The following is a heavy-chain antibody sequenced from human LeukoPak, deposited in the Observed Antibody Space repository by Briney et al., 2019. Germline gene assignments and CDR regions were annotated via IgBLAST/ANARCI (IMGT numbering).Heavy chain of an antibody. D-gene: IGHD3-9*01. V-gene: IGHV1-24*01. CDR2: FDPEDGET. CDR3: ATTLRYFDWLPNFDY. CDR1: GYTLTELS. Sequence: VASVKVSCKVSGYTLTELSMHWVRQAPGNGLEWMGGFDPEDGETIYAQKFQGRVTMTEDTSTDTAYMELSSLRSEDTAVYYCATTLRYFDWLPNFDYWGQGTLVTVSS. J-gene: IGHJ4*02.